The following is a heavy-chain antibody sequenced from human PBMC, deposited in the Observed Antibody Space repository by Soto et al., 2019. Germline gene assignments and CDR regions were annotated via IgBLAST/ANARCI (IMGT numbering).Heavy chain of an antibody. D-gene: IGHD6-13*01. CDR2: IIPIFGTA. Sequence: QVQLVQSGAEVKKPGSSVKVSCKASGGTFSSYAISWVRQAPGQGLEWMGGIIPIFGTANYAQKFQGRVTITADESTSTAYMELSSLRSEDTVVYYCARAGVGQLGNYYCYCGMDVWGQGTTVTVSS. V-gene: IGHV1-69*01. CDR1: GGTFSSYA. CDR3: ARAGVGQLGNYYCYCGMDV. J-gene: IGHJ6*02.